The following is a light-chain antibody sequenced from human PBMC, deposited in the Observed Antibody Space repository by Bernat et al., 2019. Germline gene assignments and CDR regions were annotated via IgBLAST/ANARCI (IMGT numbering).Light chain of an antibody. CDR3: SSYTGSTTLVFV. Sequence: QSALTQPASVSGSLGQSITISCTGTSSDVGGYNYFSWYQHHPGKAPKLMIYHVSSRPSGVSNRFSGSKSDNTASLTISGLQADDEADYYCSSYTGSTTLVFVFGSGTKVTVL. V-gene: IGLV2-14*03. CDR2: HVS. J-gene: IGLJ1*01. CDR1: SSDVGGYNY.